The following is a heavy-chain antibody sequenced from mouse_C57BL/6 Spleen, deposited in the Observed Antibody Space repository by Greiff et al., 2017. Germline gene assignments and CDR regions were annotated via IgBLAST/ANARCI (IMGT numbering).Heavy chain of an antibody. Sequence: QVQLKESGAELVRPGASVTLSCKASGYTFTDYEMHWVKQTPVHGLEWIGAIDPETGGTAYNQKFKGKAILTADKSSSTAYLELRSRTSEDSAVYYCAREGNYDGLAYGGQGTLVNVSA. J-gene: IGHJ3*01. V-gene: IGHV1-15*01. CDR3: AREGNYDGLAY. D-gene: IGHD1-1*01. CDR2: IDPETGGT. CDR1: GYTFTDYE.